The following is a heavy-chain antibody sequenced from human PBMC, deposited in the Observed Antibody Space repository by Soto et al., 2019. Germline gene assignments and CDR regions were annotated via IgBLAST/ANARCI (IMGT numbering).Heavy chain of an antibody. CDR2: IYWDHDK. D-gene: IGHD2-21*02. V-gene: IGHV2-5*02. Sequence: QITLKESGPTLVKPTQPLTLTCTFSGFSLNTGGLGVGWIRPPPGQALDWLALIYWDHDKRDSPSLKSRLSSTKDTSNNQVVLTMTNMAPVATATYYCTHSRCSADCLRSYSSHYYYGMEVWGQGTTVTVSS. CDR3: THSRCSADCLRSYSSHYYYGMEV. CDR1: GFSLNTGGLG. J-gene: IGHJ6*02.